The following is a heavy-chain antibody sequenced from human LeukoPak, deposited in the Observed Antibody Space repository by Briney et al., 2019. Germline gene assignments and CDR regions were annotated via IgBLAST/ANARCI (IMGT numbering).Heavy chain of an antibody. CDR3: ARESGGDWGYFDD. CDR2: TTQSGESS. Sequence: GGSLRLSCVASGFTFSNKAMSWVRQAPGMGLEWVTSTTQSGESSGYADSVKGRFAISRDNSKNTLFLQMDSLRVEDTAIYYCARESGGDWGYFDDWGQGTLVTVSS. V-gene: IGHV3-23*01. J-gene: IGHJ4*02. CDR1: GFTFSNKA. D-gene: IGHD2-21*02.